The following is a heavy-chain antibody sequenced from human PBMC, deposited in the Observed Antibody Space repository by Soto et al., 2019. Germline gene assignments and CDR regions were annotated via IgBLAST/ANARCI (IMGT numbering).Heavy chain of an antibody. CDR2: SIPIFGVT. Sequence: QVQLVQSGAEVKKPGSSVKVSCKASGGTFSSYTITWVRQDPGQGLEWLGSSIPIFGVTNYAQKFQDRVTTTADRSTTTAYMELSRLRSEDTAVYYCVRDWESTTQTWGFGDSWGQGTLVTVSS. J-gene: IGHJ4*02. D-gene: IGHD1-1*01. CDR1: GGTFSSYT. V-gene: IGHV1-69*08. CDR3: VRDWESTTQTWGFGDS.